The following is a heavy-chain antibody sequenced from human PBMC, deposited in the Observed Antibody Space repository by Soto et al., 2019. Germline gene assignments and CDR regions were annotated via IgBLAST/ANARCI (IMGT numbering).Heavy chain of an antibody. D-gene: IGHD3-10*01. V-gene: IGHV4-38-2*01. CDR3: ARGEAYRREVNLYYHGMDV. CDR1: GDSIISIYH. J-gene: IGHJ6*02. Sequence: WETLSLTCAVSGDSIISIYHWAWIRQPPGKGLEWVASIYHTGTTYYNPSLTSRVTITLDTPKNQFSLRLTSVTAADTAVYFCARGEAYRREVNLYYHGMDVWGQRTTVTVSS. CDR2: IYHTGTT.